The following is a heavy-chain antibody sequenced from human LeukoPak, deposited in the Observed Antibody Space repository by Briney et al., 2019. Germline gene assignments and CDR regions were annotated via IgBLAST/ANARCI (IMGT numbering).Heavy chain of an antibody. D-gene: IGHD7-27*01. CDR1: GGSISSSDYY. CDR2: IYYSGST. J-gene: IGHJ6*02. Sequence: SETLSLTCTVSGGSISSSDYYWSWIRQPPGKGLEWIGYIYYSGSTYYNPPLKSRVTISVDTSKNQFSLKLSSVTAADTAVYYCARGARLANWGLEYYYYGMDVWGQGTTVTVSS. V-gene: IGHV4-30-4*08. CDR3: ARGARLANWGLEYYYYGMDV.